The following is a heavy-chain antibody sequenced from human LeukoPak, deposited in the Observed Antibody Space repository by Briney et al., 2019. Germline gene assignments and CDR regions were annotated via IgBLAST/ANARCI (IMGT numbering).Heavy chain of an antibody. D-gene: IGHD4-17*01. CDR2: VNPNSGGT. CDR3: SRGDNGDYDGYYYYYMDV. CDR1: GYTFTGYY. Sequence: ASVKDSCKASGYTFTGYYMHWVRQAPGQGLEWMGWVNPNSGGTTYAQKFQGRVTMTRDTSITTAYMELIRLRSDDTAVYYCSRGDNGDYDGYYYYYMDVWGKGTTVTVSS. J-gene: IGHJ6*03. V-gene: IGHV1-2*02.